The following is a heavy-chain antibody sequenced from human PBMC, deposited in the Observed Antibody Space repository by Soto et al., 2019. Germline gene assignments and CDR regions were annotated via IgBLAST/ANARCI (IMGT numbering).Heavy chain of an antibody. D-gene: IGHD2-2*01. CDR1: GGSISSSSYY. Sequence: SETLSLTCTVSGGSISSSSYYWGWIRQPPGKGMEWIGSIYYSGSTYYNPSLKSRVTISVDTSKNQLSLKLSSVTAADTAVYYCARHIVVVPAAYYYYYYMDVWGKGTTVTVSS. CDR2: IYYSGST. CDR3: ARHIVVVPAAYYYYYYMDV. V-gene: IGHV4-39*01. J-gene: IGHJ6*03.